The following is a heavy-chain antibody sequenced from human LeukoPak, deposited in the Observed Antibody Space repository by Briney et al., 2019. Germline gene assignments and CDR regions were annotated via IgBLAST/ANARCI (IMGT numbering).Heavy chain of an antibody. J-gene: IGHJ4*02. V-gene: IGHV3-23*01. CDR2: ISGSGGDT. CDR1: GFTFSSYA. D-gene: IGHD3-10*01. Sequence: GGSLRLSCAASGFTFSSYAITWVRQVPGKGLEWVSVISGSGGDTYYADSVKGRFTISRDNSKNTLYLQMNSLRAEDTAIYYCAEHPSMPRGPGYWGQGTLVTVSS. CDR3: AEHPSMPRGPGY.